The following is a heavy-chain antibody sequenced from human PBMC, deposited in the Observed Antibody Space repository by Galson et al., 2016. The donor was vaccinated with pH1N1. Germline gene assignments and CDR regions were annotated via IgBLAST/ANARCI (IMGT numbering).Heavy chain of an antibody. V-gene: IGHV1-8*01. J-gene: IGHJ2*01. CDR2: MNPNSGNT. Sequence: SVKVSCKASGYTFTNFDINWVRQATGQGLEWMGWMNPNSGNTGYAQKFQGRVTMTRNTSIRTAYMELSSLRSEDTAIYYCAIMCCGGDFPPGYFDLWGRGTLVTVSS. D-gene: IGHD2-21*02. CDR3: AIMCCGGDFPPGYFDL. CDR1: GYTFTNFD.